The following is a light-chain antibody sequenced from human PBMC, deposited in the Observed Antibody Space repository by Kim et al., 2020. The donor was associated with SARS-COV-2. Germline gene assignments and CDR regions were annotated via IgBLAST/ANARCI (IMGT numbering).Light chain of an antibody. Sequence: SLTSSCTGTSSDVGGYNYVSWYQQHPGKAPKLLIYDVSDRPSGVSNRFSGSKSGITASLTISGLQAEDEADYYCTSYTSSSTLGVFGGGTQLTVL. CDR3: TSYTSSSTLGV. V-gene: IGLV2-14*03. CDR2: DVS. CDR1: SSDVGGYNY. J-gene: IGLJ2*01.